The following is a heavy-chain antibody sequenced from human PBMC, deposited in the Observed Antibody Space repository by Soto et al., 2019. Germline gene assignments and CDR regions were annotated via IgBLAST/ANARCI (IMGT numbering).Heavy chain of an antibody. CDR3: AKSLYPDYGGPNDH. J-gene: IGHJ4*02. Sequence: EVQLLESGGGVVQPGGSLRLSCVGSGFTFSRYDMTWVRQAPGKGLEWGPSFSFYGRRDNTYYADAVKGRFTISRDNSRSTVYLQMDHLRVDNTAVYYCAKSLYPDYGGPNDHWGQGTLVTVSS. V-gene: IGHV3-23*01. CDR2: FSFYGRRDNT. D-gene: IGHD4-17*01. CDR1: GFTFSRYD.